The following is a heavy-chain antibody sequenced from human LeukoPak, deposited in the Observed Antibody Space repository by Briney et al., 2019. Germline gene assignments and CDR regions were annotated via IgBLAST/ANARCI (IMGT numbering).Heavy chain of an antibody. J-gene: IGHJ4*02. CDR3: AREGVVVSAAVDY. D-gene: IGHD2-2*01. V-gene: IGHV3-23*01. CDR1: GFTFSSYA. CDR2: ISGSGGGT. Sequence: TGGSLRLSCAASGFTFSSYAMSWVRQAPGKGLEWVSVISGSGGGTNYADSVKCRFTISRDNSKNTLYLQMNSLRAEDTAVYYCAREGVVVSAAVDYWGQGTLVTVSS.